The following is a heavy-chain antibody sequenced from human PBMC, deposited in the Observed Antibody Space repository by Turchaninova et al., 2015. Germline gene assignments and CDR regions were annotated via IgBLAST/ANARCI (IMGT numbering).Heavy chain of an antibody. V-gene: IGHV4-38-2*01. D-gene: IGHD1-26*01. J-gene: IGHJ6*04. CDR3: ARHVQWELL. CDR1: GYAISSNSY. CDR2: IYHSGST. Sequence: QVQLKESGPGLVKPSEARSLTCAVSGYAISSNSYWGWIRQPPGKGLEWIGSIYHSGSTYYNPSLKSRLTISLDTSKNQFSLKLTSVTAADTAVYYCARHVQWELLWGKGTTVTVSS.